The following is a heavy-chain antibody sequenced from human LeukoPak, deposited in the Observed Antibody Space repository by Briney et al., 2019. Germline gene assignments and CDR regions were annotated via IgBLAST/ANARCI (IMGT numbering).Heavy chain of an antibody. D-gene: IGHD5-18*01. J-gene: IGHJ4*02. CDR3: AKQQLTGAFDY. Sequence: PSETLSLTCTVSGGSISSGCYYWGWIRQPPGKGLEWIGSIYYSGSTYYNPSLKSRVTISADTSKNQFSLKLSSVTAADTAVYYSAKQQLTGAFDYWGQGTLVTVSS. CDR2: IYYSGST. V-gene: IGHV4-39*01. CDR1: GGSISSGCYY.